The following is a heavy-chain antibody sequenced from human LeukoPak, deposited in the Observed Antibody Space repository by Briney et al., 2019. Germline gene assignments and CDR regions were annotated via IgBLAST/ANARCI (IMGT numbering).Heavy chain of an antibody. CDR2: IDSTSSFI. Sequence: GGSLRLSCAASGFTFSSYAMMWVRQAPGKGLEWVSSIDSTSSFIYHAESLKGRFTVSRDNAKDSLYLQMNSLRAEDTAVYYCARDFCDHWGQGTLVTVSS. CDR1: GFTFSSYA. V-gene: IGHV3-21*01. D-gene: IGHD3-3*01. J-gene: IGHJ5*02. CDR3: ARDFCDH.